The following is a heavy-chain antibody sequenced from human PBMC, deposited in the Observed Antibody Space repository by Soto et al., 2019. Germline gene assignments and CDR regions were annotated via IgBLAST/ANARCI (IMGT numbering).Heavy chain of an antibody. CDR2: INPSGGST. D-gene: IGHD3-9*01. V-gene: IGHV1-46*01. CDR3: ARDEALRYFDWLSYYGMDV. CDR1: GYTFTSYY. Sequence: GASVKVSCKASGYTFTSYYMHWVRQAPGQGLEWMGIINPSGGSTNYAQKLQGRVTMTTDTSTSTAYMELRSLRSDDTAVYYCARDEALRYFDWLSYYGMDVWGQGTTVTVSS. J-gene: IGHJ6*02.